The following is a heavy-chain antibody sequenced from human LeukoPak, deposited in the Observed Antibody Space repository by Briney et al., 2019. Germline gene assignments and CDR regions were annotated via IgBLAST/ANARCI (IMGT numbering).Heavy chain of an antibody. Sequence: RGSLRLSCSASGFTFSSYPMHWVRQAPGKGLEYVSGISSNGSSTYYADSVKGRFTISRDNSKNTLYLQMSSLRAEDTAVHYCVRWTQLGSSSIYDYWGQGTLVTVSS. CDR2: ISSNGSST. V-gene: IGHV3-64D*09. J-gene: IGHJ4*02. D-gene: IGHD6-13*01. CDR3: VRWTQLGSSSIYDY. CDR1: GFTFSSYP.